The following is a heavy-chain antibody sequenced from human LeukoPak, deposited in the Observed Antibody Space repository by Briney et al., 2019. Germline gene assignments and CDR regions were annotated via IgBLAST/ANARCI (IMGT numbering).Heavy chain of an antibody. CDR3: ARDLFDSSSWYAGDY. D-gene: IGHD6-13*01. CDR1: GYTLTGYY. CDR2: MNTNSGGT. V-gene: IGHV1-2*02. J-gene: IGHJ4*02. Sequence: ASVKVSCKASGYTLTGYYMHCGRQSPGQGLGWRGGMNTNSGGTTYAQKFQCRVTMARDTSISTAYMELSRLRSDDTAVYYCARDLFDSSSWYAGDYWGQGTLVTVSS.